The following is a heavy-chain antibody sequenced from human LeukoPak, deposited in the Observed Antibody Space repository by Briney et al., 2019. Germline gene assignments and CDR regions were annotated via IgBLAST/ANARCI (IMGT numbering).Heavy chain of an antibody. V-gene: IGHV3-30-3*01. CDR3: ARSDMYYDFWSGSPDY. J-gene: IGHJ4*02. D-gene: IGHD3-3*01. Sequence: GRSLRLSCAASGFTFSSYAMHWVRQAPGKGLEWVAVISYDGSNKYYADSVKGRFTNSRDNSKNTLYLQMNSLRAEDTAVYYCARSDMYYDFWSGSPDYWGQGTLVTVSS. CDR2: ISYDGSNK. CDR1: GFTFSSYA.